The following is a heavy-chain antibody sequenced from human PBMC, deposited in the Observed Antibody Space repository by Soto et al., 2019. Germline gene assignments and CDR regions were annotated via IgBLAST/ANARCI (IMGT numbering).Heavy chain of an antibody. CDR3: AKDPSSGWPHEAFDI. CDR2: ISDGGGST. CDR1: GFTFSIYA. Sequence: PGGSLRLSCAASGFTFSIYAMSWVRQAPGKGLEWVSAISDGGGSTYYADSVKGRFTISRDNSKNTVYLQMDSLRAGDTALYYCAKDPSSGWPHEAFDIWGQGTMVTVSS. D-gene: IGHD6-19*01. V-gene: IGHV3-23*01. J-gene: IGHJ3*02.